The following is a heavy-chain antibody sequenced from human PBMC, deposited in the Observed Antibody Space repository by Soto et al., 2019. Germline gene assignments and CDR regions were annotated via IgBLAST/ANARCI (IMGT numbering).Heavy chain of an antibody. CDR3: ARELRSGVHYSSSRRSAVYFDY. CDR2: INPSGGST. J-gene: IGHJ4*02. CDR1: GYTFTSYY. Sequence: ASVKVSCKASGYTFTSYYMHWVRQAPGQGLEWMGIINPSGGSTSYAQKFQGRVTMTRDTSTSTVYMELSSLRSEDTAVYYCARELRSGVHYSSSRRSAVYFDYWGQGTLVTVSS. V-gene: IGHV1-46*01. D-gene: IGHD6-13*01.